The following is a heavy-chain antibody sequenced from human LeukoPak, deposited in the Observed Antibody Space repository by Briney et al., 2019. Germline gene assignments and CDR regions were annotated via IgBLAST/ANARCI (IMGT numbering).Heavy chain of an antibody. D-gene: IGHD2-2*01. CDR2: ISGSGVST. J-gene: IGHJ4*02. Sequence: GGSLRLSCAASGFTFSSYALTWVRQAPGKGLEWVSSISGSGVSTYYADSVKGRFTISRDNSKNTLNLQMNSLRVEDTAVYYCAKRSSTSYYFEYWGQGTLVTVSS. CDR1: GFTFSSYA. V-gene: IGHV3-23*01. CDR3: AKRSSTSYYFEY.